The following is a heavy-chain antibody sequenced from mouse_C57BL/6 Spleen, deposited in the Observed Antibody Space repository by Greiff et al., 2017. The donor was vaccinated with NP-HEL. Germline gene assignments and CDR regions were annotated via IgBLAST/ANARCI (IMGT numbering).Heavy chain of an antibody. CDR3: ASHYDYDVGWFAY. J-gene: IGHJ3*01. Sequence: VQLQQSGAELVRPGTSVKVSCKASGYAFTNYLIEWVKQRPGQGLEWIGVINPGSGGTNYNEKFKGKATLTADKSSSTAYMQLSSLTSEDSAVYFCASHYDYDVGWFAYWGQGTLVTGSA. V-gene: IGHV1-54*01. CDR2: INPGSGGT. CDR1: GYAFTNYL. D-gene: IGHD2-4*01.